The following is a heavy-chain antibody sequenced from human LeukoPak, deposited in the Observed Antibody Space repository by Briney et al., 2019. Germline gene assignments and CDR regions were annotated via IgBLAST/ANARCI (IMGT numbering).Heavy chain of an antibody. CDR2: INHSGST. Sequence: SSETLSLTCAVYGGSFSGYYWSWIRQPPGKGLEWIGEINHSGSTNYNPSLKSRVTISVDTSKNQFSLKLSSVTAADTAVYYCARGRRGYSYGASWSAPRIPVWFDYWGQGTLVTVSS. CDR3: ARGRRGYSYGASWSAPRIPVWFDY. CDR1: GGSFSGYY. D-gene: IGHD5-18*01. J-gene: IGHJ4*02. V-gene: IGHV4-34*01.